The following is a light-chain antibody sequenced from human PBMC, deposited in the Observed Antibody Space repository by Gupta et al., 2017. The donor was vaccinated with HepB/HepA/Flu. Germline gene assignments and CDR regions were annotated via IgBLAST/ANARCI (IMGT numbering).Light chain of an antibody. CDR3: VLYMGSGTSV. CDR1: SDSVSTSYY. V-gene: IGLV8-61*01. J-gene: IGLJ2*01. Sequence: QTVVTQEPSLSVAPGWTVTITCGLSSDSVSTSYYPSWYQQTPGQAPSTLIYSTNTRSSGVPDRFSGSILGNKAALTITGAQADDESDYYCVLYMGSGTSVFGGGTKLTVL. CDR2: STN.